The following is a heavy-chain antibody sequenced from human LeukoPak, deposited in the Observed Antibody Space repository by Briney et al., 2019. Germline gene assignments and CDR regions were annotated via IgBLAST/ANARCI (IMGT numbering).Heavy chain of an antibody. D-gene: IGHD6-13*01. J-gene: IGHJ4*02. Sequence: SETLSLTCAVYGASFGNYYWSWIRQTPGKRLEWIGEIDHSGATNYNPSLKSRVTISLDTSKNQFSLKLTSVIAADTAVYFCARSGTYQYSSTSDYWGQGTLVTVSS. V-gene: IGHV4-34*01. CDR1: GASFGNYY. CDR3: ARSGTYQYSSTSDY. CDR2: IDHSGAT.